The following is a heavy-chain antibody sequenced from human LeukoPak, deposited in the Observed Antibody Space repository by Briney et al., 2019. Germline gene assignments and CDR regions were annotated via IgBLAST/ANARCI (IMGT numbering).Heavy chain of an antibody. CDR2: IIPIFGAA. V-gene: IGHV1-69*13. CDR3: ARVRARVLMVYAISGHFDY. CDR1: GGTFSSYA. D-gene: IGHD2-8*01. Sequence: SVKVSCKASGGTFSSYAISWVRQAPGQGLEWMGGIIPIFGAATYAKKFQGTVTITADESTSTAYTELSSLRSEDTAVYYCARVRARVLMVYAISGHFDYWGQGTLVTVSS. J-gene: IGHJ4*02.